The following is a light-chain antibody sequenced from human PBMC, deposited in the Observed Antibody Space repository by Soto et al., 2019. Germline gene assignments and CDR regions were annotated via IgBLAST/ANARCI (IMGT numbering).Light chain of an antibody. Sequence: EIVLTQSPATLSLSPGERATLSRRASQSVGSNLAWYQQRPGQAPRLLIYGASTRATGIPARFSGSGSGTDFTLTINSLQSEDFAVYYCQRYNNWPLTFGGGTKVDIK. CDR1: QSVGSN. CDR2: GAS. CDR3: QRYNNWPLT. J-gene: IGKJ4*01. V-gene: IGKV3-15*01.